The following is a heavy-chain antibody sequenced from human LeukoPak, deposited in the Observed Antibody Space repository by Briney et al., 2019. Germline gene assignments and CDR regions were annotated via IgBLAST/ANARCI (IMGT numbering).Heavy chain of an antibody. D-gene: IGHD6-13*01. Sequence: ASVKDSCKASGYTFTGYYMHWVRQAPGQGLEWMGWINPNSGGTNYAQKFQGRVTMTRDTSISTAYMELSRLRSDDTAVYYCARAHYSLYSSRPIDYWGQGTLVTVSS. CDR1: GYTFTGYY. CDR2: INPNSGGT. J-gene: IGHJ4*02. CDR3: ARAHYSLYSSRPIDY. V-gene: IGHV1-2*02.